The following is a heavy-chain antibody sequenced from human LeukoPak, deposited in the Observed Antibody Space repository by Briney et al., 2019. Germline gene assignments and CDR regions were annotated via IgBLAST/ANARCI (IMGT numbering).Heavy chain of an antibody. D-gene: IGHD3-10*01. V-gene: IGHV3-23*01. CDR2: ISGSGGST. Sequence: PGGSLRLSCAASGFTFSSYAMSWVRQAPGKGLEWVSAISGSGGSTYYADSVKGRFTISRDNSKNTLYLQMNSLRAEDTAVYYCARDLRGSLSFDYWGQGTLVTVSS. CDR3: ARDLRGSLSFDY. J-gene: IGHJ4*02. CDR1: GFTFSSYA.